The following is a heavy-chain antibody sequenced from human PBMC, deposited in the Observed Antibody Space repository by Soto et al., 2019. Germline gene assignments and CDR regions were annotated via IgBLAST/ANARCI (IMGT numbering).Heavy chain of an antibody. D-gene: IGHD2-8*01. J-gene: IGHJ6*02. CDR1: GYSFTSYW. V-gene: IGHV5-10-1*01. CDR2: MDPSDSKT. Sequence: PWDSLKNSCKASGYSFTSYWISWARQTPGEGPKWMGRMDPSDSKTNYSPSFQGHVTISVDKSISTAYLQWSSLKASDTAMYYCARRAPDARGYSNYYAMDVWGQGT. CDR3: ARRAPDARGYSNYYAMDV.